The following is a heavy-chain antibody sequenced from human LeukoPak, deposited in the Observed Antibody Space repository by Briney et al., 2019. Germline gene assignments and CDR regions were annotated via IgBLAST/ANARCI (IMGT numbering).Heavy chain of an antibody. V-gene: IGHV4-39*07. CDR3: ARDPNYYDSSGYYLQFDWFDP. CDR1: GGSISSSSYY. CDR2: IYYSGST. Sequence: TSETLSLTCTVSGGSISSSSYYWGWIRQPPGKGLEWIGSIYYSGSTYYNPSLKSRVTISVDTSKNQFSLKLSSVTAADTAVYYCARDPNYYDSSGYYLQFDWFDPWGQGTLVTVSS. D-gene: IGHD3-22*01. J-gene: IGHJ5*02.